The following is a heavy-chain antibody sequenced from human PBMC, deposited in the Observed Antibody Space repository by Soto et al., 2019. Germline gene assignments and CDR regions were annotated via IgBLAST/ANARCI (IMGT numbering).Heavy chain of an antibody. V-gene: IGHV4-31*03. CDR2: IYYSGST. CDR3: ARVFSDSSSFFDP. J-gene: IGHJ5*02. D-gene: IGHD6-13*01. Sequence: QVQLQESGPGLVKPSQTLSLTCTVSGGSISSGGYYWSWIRQHPGKGLEWIGYIYYSGSTYYNPSLQRRVTISVDTSKTQFSLKLSSVTAADTAVYYCARVFSDSSSFFDPWGQGTLVTVSS. CDR1: GGSISSGGYY.